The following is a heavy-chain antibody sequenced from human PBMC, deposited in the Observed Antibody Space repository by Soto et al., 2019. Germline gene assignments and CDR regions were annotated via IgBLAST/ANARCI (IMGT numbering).Heavy chain of an antibody. J-gene: IGHJ6*02. D-gene: IGHD1-1*01. V-gene: IGHV4-31*02. CDR3: ARELPGTWANLGYYSYGMDV. CDR1: GGSTSRGGYF. Sequence: PSETLSLTRTVSGGSTSRGGYFWSWIRQNPGKGLEWIGYIYYSGSTYYNPSLKSRVTISVDTSKNQFSLKLSSVTAADTAVYYCARELPGTWANLGYYSYGMDVCGQGTTVPVSS. CDR2: IYYSGST.